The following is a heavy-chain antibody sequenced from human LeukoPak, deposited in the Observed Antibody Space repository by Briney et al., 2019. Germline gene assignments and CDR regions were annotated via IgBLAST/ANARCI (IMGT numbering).Heavy chain of an antibody. CDR3: ARVRVTMVVTPHAFDI. J-gene: IGHJ3*02. CDR2: INHSGDT. Sequence: SETLSLTCAVYGGSFSRYYWSWIRQPPREGLEWIGEINHSGDTNYNPSLKSRVTISLDTSKNQFSLKLSSVTAADTAVYYCARVRVTMVVTPHAFDIWGQGTTVTVSS. V-gene: IGHV4-34*01. CDR1: GGSFSRYY. D-gene: IGHD4-23*01.